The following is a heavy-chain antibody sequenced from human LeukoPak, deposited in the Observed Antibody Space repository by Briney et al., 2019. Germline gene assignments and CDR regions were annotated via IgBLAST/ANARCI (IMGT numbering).Heavy chain of an antibody. J-gene: IGHJ5*02. CDR1: GYSISSGYY. CDR2: IYHSGST. Sequence: ASETLSLTCTVSGYSISSGYYWGWIRQPPGKGLEWIGTIYHSGSTYYKPSLKSRVTISVDTSKNQFSLKLSSVTAADTAVYYCARGQARLSWFDPWGQGTLVTVSS. CDR3: ARGQARLSWFDP. D-gene: IGHD6-19*01. V-gene: IGHV4-38-2*02.